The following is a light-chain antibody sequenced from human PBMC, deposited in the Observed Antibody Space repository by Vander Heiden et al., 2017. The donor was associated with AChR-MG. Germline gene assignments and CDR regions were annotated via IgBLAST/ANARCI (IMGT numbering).Light chain of an antibody. CDR3: CSYAGSSGVV. J-gene: IGLJ2*01. CDR2: EGS. Sequence: QSALTQPASVSGSPGQSITISCTGTSSDVGSYIFVSWYQQHPVKAPKLMIYEGSKRPSGVSNRFSGSKSGNTASLTISGLQAEDEADYYGCSYAGSSGVVFGGGTKLTVL. V-gene: IGLV2-23*01. CDR1: SSDVGSYIF.